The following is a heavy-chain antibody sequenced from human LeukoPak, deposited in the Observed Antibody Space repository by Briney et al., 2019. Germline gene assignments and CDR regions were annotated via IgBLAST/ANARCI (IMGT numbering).Heavy chain of an antibody. CDR2: ISWNSGII. J-gene: IGHJ3*02. CDR3: TKDRLSLHDALDI. D-gene: IGHD3-16*01. Sequence: PGGSLRLSCAASGFTFDDHAMHWVRQAPGKGLEWVAGISWNSGIIDYADSVKGRFTISRDNAKSSLYLQMNSLRPEDTAFYYCTKDRLSLHDALDIWGQGTMVTVSS. V-gene: IGHV3-9*01. CDR1: GFTFDDHA.